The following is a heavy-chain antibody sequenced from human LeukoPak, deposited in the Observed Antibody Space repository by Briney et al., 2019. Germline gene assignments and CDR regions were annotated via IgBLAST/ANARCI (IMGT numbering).Heavy chain of an antibody. V-gene: IGHV4-39*01. CDR2: IYSSGST. D-gene: IGHD4-17*01. Sequence: TETLSLTCTVSGGSMSSYYWGWIRQPPGKGLEWIGSIYSSGSTYYNPSLKSRVTISVDTSKNQFSLKLTSVTAADTAVYYCARHYGPWGQGTLVTVSS. CDR1: GGSMSSYY. CDR3: ARHYGP. J-gene: IGHJ5*02.